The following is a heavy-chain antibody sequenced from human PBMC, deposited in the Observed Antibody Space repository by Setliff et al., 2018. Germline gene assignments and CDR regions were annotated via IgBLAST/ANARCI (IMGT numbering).Heavy chain of an antibody. V-gene: IGHV4-59*11. CDR1: GGSINNHY. CDR3: ARAPGRQDYHYMEL. D-gene: IGHD2-15*01. J-gene: IGHJ6*03. CDR2: VSHSGST. Sequence: ASETLSLTCTVSGGSINNHYWAWIRQPPGKGLEWIGYVSHSGSTDYNPSLRSRVTVSVDTSRIHFSLKLRSVTAADTAVYYCARAPGRQDYHYMELWGKGTTVTVSS.